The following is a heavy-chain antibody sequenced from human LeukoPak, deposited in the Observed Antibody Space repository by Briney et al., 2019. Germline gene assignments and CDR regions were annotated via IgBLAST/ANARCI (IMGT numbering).Heavy chain of an antibody. D-gene: IGHD3-22*01. V-gene: IGHV4-34*01. CDR1: GGSFSGYH. J-gene: IGHJ5*02. CDR2: INHSGST. CDR3: ARRSGFSSGYKFNWFDP. Sequence: SETLSLTCAVYGGSFSGYHWSWIRQPPGKGLEWIGEINHSGSTNYNPSLKSRVTISVDTSKNQFSLKLSSVTAADTAVYYCARRSGFSSGYKFNWFDPWGQGTLVTVSS.